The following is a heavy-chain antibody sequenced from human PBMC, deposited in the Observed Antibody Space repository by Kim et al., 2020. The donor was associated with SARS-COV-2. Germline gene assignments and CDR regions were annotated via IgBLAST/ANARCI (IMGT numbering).Heavy chain of an antibody. J-gene: IGHJ4*02. Sequence: SSSYIYYADSVKGRFPIARDNAKNSLYLQMNSLRAEDTAVYYCARDLVIGGQGTLVTVSS. CDR3: ARDLVI. V-gene: IGHV3-21*01. D-gene: IGHD2-21*01. CDR2: SSSYI.